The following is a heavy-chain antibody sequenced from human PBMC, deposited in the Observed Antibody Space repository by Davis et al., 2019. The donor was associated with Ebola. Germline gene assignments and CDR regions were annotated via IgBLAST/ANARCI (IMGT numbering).Heavy chain of an antibody. D-gene: IGHD1-14*01. CDR1: GFTVSDNY. CDR3: VRHGHHHFAN. CDR2: FYSGGDI. Sequence: GESLKISCAASGFTVSDNYMSWVRQPPGKGLEWVSVFYSGGDIYYADSVKGRFTISRDNAKNSLSLQMNSLRGDDTAVYYCVRHGHHHFANWGQGILVTVSS. J-gene: IGHJ4*02. V-gene: IGHV3-66*04.